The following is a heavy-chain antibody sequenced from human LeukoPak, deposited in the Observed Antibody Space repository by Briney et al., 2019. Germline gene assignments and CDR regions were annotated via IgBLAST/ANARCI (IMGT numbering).Heavy chain of an antibody. CDR1: GYTFTSYG. J-gene: IGHJ5*02. CDR2: ISAYNGNT. CDR3: ARVLQARMATIGWFDP. Sequence: EASVKVSCKASGYTFTSYGITWVRQAPGQGLEWMGWISAYNGNTIYEQKFQGRLTMTTDTSTSTAYMELRSLRSDDTAVYYCARVLQARMATIGWFDPWGQGTLVTVSS. V-gene: IGHV1-18*01. D-gene: IGHD5-24*01.